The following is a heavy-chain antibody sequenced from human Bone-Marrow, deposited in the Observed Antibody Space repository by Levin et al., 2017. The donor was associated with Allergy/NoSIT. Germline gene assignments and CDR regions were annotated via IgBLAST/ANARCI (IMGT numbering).Heavy chain of an antibody. Sequence: PGGSLRLSCAASGFTFSDYAMSWVRQAPGKGLEWVSSINGPGGSTYYADSVRGRFTISRDNRKNTLSLQLNSLRAEDTAIYFCAKDSSISPIGYFDYWGQGILVTVSS. D-gene: IGHD5-24*01. V-gene: IGHV3-23*01. CDR3: AKDSSISPIGYFDY. CDR1: GFTFSDYA. J-gene: IGHJ4*02. CDR2: INGPGGST.